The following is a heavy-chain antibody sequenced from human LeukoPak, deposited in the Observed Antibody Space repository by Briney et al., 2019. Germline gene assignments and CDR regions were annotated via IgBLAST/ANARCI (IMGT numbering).Heavy chain of an antibody. CDR1: GFTFSSYS. CDR2: ISSSSSTI. Sequence: GGSLRLSCAVSGFTFSSYSMNWVRQAPGKGLEWVSYISSSSSTIYYADSVKGRFTISRDNAKNSLYLQMNSLRAEDTAVYYCARGGNIVVVPAATFDYWGQGTLVTVSS. D-gene: IGHD2-2*01. J-gene: IGHJ4*02. V-gene: IGHV3-48*04. CDR3: ARGGNIVVVPAATFDY.